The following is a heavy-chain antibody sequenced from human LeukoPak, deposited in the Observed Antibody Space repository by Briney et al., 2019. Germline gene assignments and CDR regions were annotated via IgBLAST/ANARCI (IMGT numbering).Heavy chain of an antibody. V-gene: IGHV3-30*18. Sequence: AGGSLRLSCAASGFTFSSYALAWVRQTPGKGLEWVAVISYDGSNKYYADSVKGRFTISRDNSKNTLYLQMNSLRAEDTAVYYCAKDLRVVVVAATFYYYGMDVWGQGTTVTVSS. CDR3: AKDLRVVVVAATFYYYGMDV. D-gene: IGHD2-15*01. CDR1: GFTFSSYA. J-gene: IGHJ6*02. CDR2: ISYDGSNK.